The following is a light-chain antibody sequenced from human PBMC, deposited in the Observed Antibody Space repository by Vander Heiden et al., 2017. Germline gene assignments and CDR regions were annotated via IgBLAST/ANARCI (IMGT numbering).Light chain of an antibody. CDR3: QQSFNSPRT. CDR1: QAIGTH. V-gene: IGKV1-39*01. J-gene: IGKJ1*01. Sequence: DIQMTQSPSPLSASVGDRITITCRASQAIGTHVNWYHHKPGKVPKLLIHDASTLQFGVPSTFSGSGSGTEFTLTISSLQPEDFATYYCQQSFNSPRTFGQGTKVDIK. CDR2: DAS.